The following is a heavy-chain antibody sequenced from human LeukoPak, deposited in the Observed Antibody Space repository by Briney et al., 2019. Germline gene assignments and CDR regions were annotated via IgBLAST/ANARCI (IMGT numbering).Heavy chain of an antibody. D-gene: IGHD5-12*01. CDR3: AREPVVATIRGRSGMDV. Sequence: SQTVSLTFAISGYSVSCNSAAWNWIRQSPSRGLEWLGRTYYRSKWYKDYAVSVKSRRTINPHTSKNQFSLQLNSLTPEDTAVYYCAREPVVATIRGRSGMDVWGQGTTVTVSS. CDR1: GYSVSCNSAA. V-gene: IGHV6-1*01. CDR2: TYYRSKWYK. J-gene: IGHJ6*02.